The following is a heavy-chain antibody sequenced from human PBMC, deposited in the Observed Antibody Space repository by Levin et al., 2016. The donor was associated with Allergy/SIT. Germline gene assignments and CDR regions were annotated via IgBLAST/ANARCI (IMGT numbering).Heavy chain of an antibody. J-gene: IGHJ5*02. D-gene: IGHD6-19*01. CDR3: AREAGQWLSTNWFDP. CDR2: IYTSGST. CDR1: GGSISSGSYY. V-gene: IGHV4-61*02. Sequence: SETLSLTCTVSGGSISSGSYYWSWIRQPAGKGLEWIGRIYTSGSTNYNPSLKSRVTISVDTSKNQFSLKLSSVTAADTAVYYCAREAGQWLSTNWFDPWGQGTLVTVSS.